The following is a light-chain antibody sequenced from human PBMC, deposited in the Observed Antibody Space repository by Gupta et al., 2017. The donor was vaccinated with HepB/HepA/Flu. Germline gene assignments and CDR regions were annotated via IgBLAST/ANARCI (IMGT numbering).Light chain of an antibody. CDR3: QQYDNLPIT. CDR2: DAS. CDR1: QDISNY. J-gene: IGKJ5*01. V-gene: IGKV1-33*01. Sequence: DIQMTQSPSSLSASVGDRVTITCQASQDISNYLNWYQQKPGKAPKLLIYDASNLETGVPSRCSGSGSGTDFTVTISTLQPEDIATYYCQQYDNLPITFGQGTRLEIK.